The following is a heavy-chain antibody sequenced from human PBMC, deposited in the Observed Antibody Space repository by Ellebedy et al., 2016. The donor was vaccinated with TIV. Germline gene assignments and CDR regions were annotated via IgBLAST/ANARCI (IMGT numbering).Heavy chain of an antibody. CDR2: ISAYNGNT. D-gene: IGHD4-17*01. CDR3: ARDFYRYGDPIYYYGMDV. V-gene: IGHV1-18*01. CDR1: GYTFTSYG. J-gene: IGHJ6*02. Sequence: ASVKVSCKASGYTFTSYGISWVRQAPGQGLEWMGWISAYNGNTNYAQKLQGRVTMTTATSTSTAYMEMRSLRSDDTAVYYCARDFYRYGDPIYYYGMDVWGQGTTVTVSS.